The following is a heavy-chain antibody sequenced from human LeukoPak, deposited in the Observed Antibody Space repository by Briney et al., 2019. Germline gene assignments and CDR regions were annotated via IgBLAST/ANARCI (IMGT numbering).Heavy chain of an antibody. D-gene: IGHD3-10*01. CDR1: GFTFSSYA. J-gene: IGHJ4*02. CDR2: ISTSGGSS. Sequence: PGGSLRLSCAASGFTFSSYAMSWVRQAPGKGLEWVSGISTSGGSSSYADSVKGRFTISRDNSKNTLYLQMNSLRAEDTAAYFCAKDFWALGGSIDSWGQGTLVTVSS. CDR3: AKDFWALGGSIDS. V-gene: IGHV3-23*01.